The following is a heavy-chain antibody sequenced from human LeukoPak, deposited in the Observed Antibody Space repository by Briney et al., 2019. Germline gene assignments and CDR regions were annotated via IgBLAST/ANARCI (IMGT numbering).Heavy chain of an antibody. CDR1: GFTFSSYS. D-gene: IGHD2-2*01. Sequence: PGGSLRLSCAASGFTFSSYSMNWARQAPGKGLEWVSSISSSSSYIYYADSVKGRFTISRDNAKNSLYLQMNSLRDEDTAVYYCARGDCSSTSCYYYWGQGTLVTVSS. J-gene: IGHJ4*02. CDR2: ISSSSSYI. CDR3: ARGDCSSTSCYYY. V-gene: IGHV3-21*01.